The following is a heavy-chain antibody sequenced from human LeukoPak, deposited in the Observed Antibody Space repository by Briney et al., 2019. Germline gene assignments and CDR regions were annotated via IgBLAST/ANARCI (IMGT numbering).Heavy chain of an antibody. J-gene: IGHJ4*02. D-gene: IGHD1-26*01. CDR1: GGTFSSYA. CDR3: AREGSSGSLLPFDY. Sequence: SVKVSCKASGGTFSSYAISWVRQAPGQGLEWMGGIIPIFGTANYAQKFQGRVTITADESTSTAYMELSSLRSEDTAVYYCAREGSSGSLLPFDYWGQGTLVTVSS. V-gene: IGHV1-69*01. CDR2: IIPIFGTA.